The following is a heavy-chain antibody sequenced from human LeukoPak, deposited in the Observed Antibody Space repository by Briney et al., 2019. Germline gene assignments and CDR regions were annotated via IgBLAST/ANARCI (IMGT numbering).Heavy chain of an antibody. J-gene: IGHJ4*02. D-gene: IGHD5-12*01. V-gene: IGHV1-2*02. CDR2: INPNSGGT. CDR3: ARDTGGYDLDY. Sequence: ASVNVSCKASGYPFTGYYIHWVPQAPGQGLEWMGWINPNSGGTNYAQKFQGRVTMTRDTSISTAYMELSRLRSDDTAVYYCARDTGGYDLDYWGQGTLVTVSS. CDR1: GYPFTGYY.